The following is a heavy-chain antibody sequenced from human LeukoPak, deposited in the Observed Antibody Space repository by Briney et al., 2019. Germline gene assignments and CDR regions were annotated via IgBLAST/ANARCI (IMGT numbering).Heavy chain of an antibody. CDR3: AKGVERRTYCSSTSCYPFDY. CDR2: LLDEGRK. V-gene: IGHV3-30*02. J-gene: IGHJ4*02. D-gene: IGHD2-2*01. CDR1: GFPFSAYG. Sequence: GGSLRLSCAASGFPFSAYGMHWVRQAPGEGLEWVARLLDEGRKDYANSVKGRFTISRDNSKNTLYLQMNSLRAEDTAVYYCAKGVERRTYCSSTSCYPFDYWGQGTLVTVSS.